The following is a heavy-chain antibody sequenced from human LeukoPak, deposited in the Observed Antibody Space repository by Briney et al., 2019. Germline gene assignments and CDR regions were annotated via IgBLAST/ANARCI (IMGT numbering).Heavy chain of an antibody. CDR2: IIPIFGTA. CDR1: GGTFSSYA. Sequence: SVKVSCKASGGTFSSYAISWVRQAPGQGLEWMGGIIPIFGTANYAQKFQGRVTITADESTSTAYMELSSLRSEDTAVYYCARDNSSQQLVDYYYYGMDVWGKGTTVTVSS. V-gene: IGHV1-69*13. D-gene: IGHD6-13*01. CDR3: ARDNSSQQLVDYYYYGMDV. J-gene: IGHJ6*04.